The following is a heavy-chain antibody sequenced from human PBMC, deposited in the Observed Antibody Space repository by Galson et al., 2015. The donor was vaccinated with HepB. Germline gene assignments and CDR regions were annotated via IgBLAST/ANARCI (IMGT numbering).Heavy chain of an antibody. CDR1: GYTFTGYY. Sequence: SVKVSCKASGYTFTGYYMHWVRQAPGQGLEWMGRINPNSGGTNYAQKFQGRVTMTRDTSISTAYMELSRLRSDDTAVYYCARDIIDIVVVPAASEGYYYYYMDVWGKGTTVTVSS. J-gene: IGHJ6*03. CDR2: INPNSGGT. CDR3: ARDIIDIVVVPAASEGYYYYYMDV. V-gene: IGHV1-2*06. D-gene: IGHD2-2*01.